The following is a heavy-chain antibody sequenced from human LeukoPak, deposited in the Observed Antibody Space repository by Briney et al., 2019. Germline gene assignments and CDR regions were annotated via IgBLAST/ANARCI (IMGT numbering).Heavy chain of an antibody. V-gene: IGHV4-59*01. Sequence: KASETLCLTCTVSGGSISSYYWSWIRQPPGKGLEWIGYIYYSGSTNYNPSLKSRVTISVDTSKNQFSLKLSSVTAADTAVYYCAASRLDGYNFLDYWGQGTLVTVSS. CDR2: IYYSGST. CDR3: AASRLDGYNFLDY. CDR1: GGSISSYY. D-gene: IGHD5-24*01. J-gene: IGHJ4*02.